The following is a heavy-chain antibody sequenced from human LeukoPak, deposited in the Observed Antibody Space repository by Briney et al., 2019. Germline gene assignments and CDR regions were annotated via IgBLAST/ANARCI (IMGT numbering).Heavy chain of an antibody. V-gene: IGHV4-39*01. CDR2: IYYSGST. J-gene: IGHJ5*02. CDR3: ARLDAAAGAENWFDP. Sequence: SETLSLTCTVSGGSISSSSYSWGWIRQPPGKGLEWIGCIYYSGSTYYNPSLKSRVTISVDTSKNQFSLKLSSVTAADTAVYYCARLDAAAGAENWFDPWGQGTLVTVPS. D-gene: IGHD6-13*01. CDR1: GGSISSSSYS.